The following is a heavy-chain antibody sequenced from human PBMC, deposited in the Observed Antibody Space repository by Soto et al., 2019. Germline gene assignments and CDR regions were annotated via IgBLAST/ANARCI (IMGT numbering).Heavy chain of an antibody. CDR2: IFYDGSEK. V-gene: IGHV3-30*18. Sequence: GGSLRLSCVASGFTLSSYVMGWVRQAPGKGLKWVAVIFYDGSEKYYGESVKGRFTISRDNSKNTLYLQMNSLRAEDTAVYYSAKHNLPVVYCSGSSCYSYTYYYFYGMDVWGQGTTVTVSS. CDR1: GFTLSSYV. J-gene: IGHJ6*02. CDR3: AKHNLPVVYCSGSSCYSYTYYYFYGMDV. D-gene: IGHD2-15*01.